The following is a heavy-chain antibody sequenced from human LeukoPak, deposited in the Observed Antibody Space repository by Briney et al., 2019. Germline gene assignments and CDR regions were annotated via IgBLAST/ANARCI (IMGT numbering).Heavy chain of an antibody. CDR2: IYYSGST. CDR1: GGSISSYY. V-gene: IGHV4-59*08. Sequence: SETLSLTCTASGGSISSYYWSWIRQPPGKGLEGRGYIYYSGSTNYYPALKSRVTILVDRSENELWLKLSTVTAADTAVYYSARWNGAWPPAFAPWGQGTLVTVSS. D-gene: IGHD1-1*01. CDR3: ARWNGAWPPAFAP. J-gene: IGHJ5*02.